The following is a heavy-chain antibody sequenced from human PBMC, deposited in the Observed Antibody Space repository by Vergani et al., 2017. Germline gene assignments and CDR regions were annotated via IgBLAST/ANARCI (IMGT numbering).Heavy chain of an antibody. CDR2: ISSSSSTI. CDR1: GFTFSSYS. V-gene: IGHV3-48*04. J-gene: IGHJ4*02. CDR3: SSVDTAMGGGFGY. D-gene: IGHD5-18*01. Sequence: EVQLVESGGGLVQPGGSLRLSCAASGFTFSSYSMNWVRQAPGKGLEWVSYISSSSSTIYYADSVKGRFTISRDNAKNSLYLQMNCLRAEDTAVYYCSSVDTAMGGGFGYWGQGTLVTVSS.